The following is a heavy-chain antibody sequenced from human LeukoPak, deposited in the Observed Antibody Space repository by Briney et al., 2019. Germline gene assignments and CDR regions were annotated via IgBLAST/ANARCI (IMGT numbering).Heavy chain of an antibody. V-gene: IGHV4-59*08. CDR2: IYYSGNT. Sequence: SETLSLTCNVSGGSIASYYWSWIRQPPGKGREWIGYIYYSGNTKYNPSLESRVTISVDTSKNQFSLNLSSVTAADTAVYYCARHSSGYYHFDYWGQGTLVTVSS. CDR1: GGSIASYY. J-gene: IGHJ4*02. D-gene: IGHD3-3*01. CDR3: ARHSSGYYHFDY.